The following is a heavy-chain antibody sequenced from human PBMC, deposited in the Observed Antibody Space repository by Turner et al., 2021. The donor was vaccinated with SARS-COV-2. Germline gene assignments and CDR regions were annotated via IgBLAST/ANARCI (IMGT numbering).Heavy chain of an antibody. Sequence: QVQLVQSGAEVKKPGASVKVSCKVSGYTLIELSMHWVRQAPGKGLEWMGGFDLEDGETIYAQKFQGRVTMTEDTSTDTAYMELSSLRSEDTAVYYCATDYAIVEATLLDYWGQGTLVTVSS. CDR1: GYTLIELS. V-gene: IGHV1-24*01. CDR3: ATDYAIVEATLLDY. CDR2: FDLEDGET. J-gene: IGHJ4*02. D-gene: IGHD1-26*01.